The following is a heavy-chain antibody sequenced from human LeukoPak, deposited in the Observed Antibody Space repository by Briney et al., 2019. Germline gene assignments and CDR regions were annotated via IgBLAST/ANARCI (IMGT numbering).Heavy chain of an antibody. D-gene: IGHD3-16*02. Sequence: SVKVSCKASGGTFSSYAISWVRQAPGQGLEWMGGIIPIFGTANYAQKFQGRVTITTDESTSTAYMELSSLRSEDTAVYYCARDGMITFGGVILLDYWGQGTLVTVSS. CDR2: IIPIFGTA. CDR1: GGTFSSYA. J-gene: IGHJ4*02. V-gene: IGHV1-69*05. CDR3: ARDGMITFGGVILLDY.